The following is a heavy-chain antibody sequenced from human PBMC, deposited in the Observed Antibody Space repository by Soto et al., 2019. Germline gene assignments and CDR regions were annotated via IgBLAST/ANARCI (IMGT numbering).Heavy chain of an antibody. J-gene: IGHJ5*02. CDR2: INHSGST. Sequence: PSETLSLTCAVYVGTFSGYYWSWIRQPPGKGLEWIGEINHSGSTNYNPSLKSRVTISVDTSKNQFSLKLSSVTAADTAVYYCARASPLIAVSNWFDPWGQGTLVTVSS. V-gene: IGHV4-34*01. D-gene: IGHD6-19*01. CDR3: ARASPLIAVSNWFDP. CDR1: VGTFSGYY.